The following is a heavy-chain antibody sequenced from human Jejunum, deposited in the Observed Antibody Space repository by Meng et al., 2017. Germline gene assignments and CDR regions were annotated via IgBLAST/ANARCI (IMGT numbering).Heavy chain of an antibody. CDR2: IYHSGRT. J-gene: IGHJ4*02. CDR1: GDSISSTNW. CDR3: ARGVGDIRVGFDY. V-gene: IGHV4-4*02. D-gene: IGHD5-12*01. Sequence: QVPLQESGPGLVKPSGTLSLTCEVSGDSISSTNWWDWLRQPPGEGLEWIGEIYHSGRTNFNPSLESRVTISVDESKNQFSLTLNSVTAADTAVYYCARGVGDIRVGFDYWGQGILVTVSS.